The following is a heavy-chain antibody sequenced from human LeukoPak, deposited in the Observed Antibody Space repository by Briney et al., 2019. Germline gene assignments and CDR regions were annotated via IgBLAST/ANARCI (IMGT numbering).Heavy chain of an antibody. J-gene: IGHJ4*02. D-gene: IGHD3-10*01. CDR2: IYPGDSDT. CDR3: ARLTSGGRFGESMIDY. Sequence: GESLKISCKGSGYSFTSYWIGWVRQMPGKGLEWMGIIYPGDSDTRYSPSFQGQVTISADKSISTAYLQWSSLKASDTAMYYCARLTSGGRFGESMIDYWGQGTLVTVSS. V-gene: IGHV5-51*01. CDR1: GYSFTSYW.